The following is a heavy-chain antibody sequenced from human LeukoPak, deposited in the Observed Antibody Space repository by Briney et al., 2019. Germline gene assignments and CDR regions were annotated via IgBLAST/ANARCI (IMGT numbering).Heavy chain of an antibody. CDR2: ICTDGTTI. V-gene: IGHV3-74*01. J-gene: IGHJ4*02. CDR3: VRGVPVTPGIDY. CDR1: GFTFSTYC. D-gene: IGHD2-2*01. Sequence: GGSLRLSCAASGFTFSTYCMHWVRQPPGKGLVWVSQICTDGTTIKYADSVKGRFTISRDNAKNTLYLQMNSLRVEDTAVYYCVRGVPVTPGIDYWGQGTLVTVSS.